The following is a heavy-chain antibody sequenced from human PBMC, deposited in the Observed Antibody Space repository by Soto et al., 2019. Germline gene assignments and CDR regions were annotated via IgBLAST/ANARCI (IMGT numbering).Heavy chain of an antibody. Sequence: GASVKVSCKASGYTFTSYAMHWVRQAPGQRLEWMGWINAGNGNTKYSQKFQGRVTITRDTSASTAYMELSSLRSEDTAVYYCARDPGIAARRGPGDYWGQGTLVTVSS. D-gene: IGHD6-6*01. CDR1: GYTFTSYA. CDR2: INAGNGNT. CDR3: ARDPGIAARRGPGDY. V-gene: IGHV1-3*01. J-gene: IGHJ4*02.